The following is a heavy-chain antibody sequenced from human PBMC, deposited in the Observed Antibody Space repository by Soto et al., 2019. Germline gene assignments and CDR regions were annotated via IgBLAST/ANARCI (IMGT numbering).Heavy chain of an antibody. V-gene: IGHV3-48*02. D-gene: IGHD6-13*01. J-gene: IGHJ4*02. CDR2: ITSSGTTV. CDR1: GFTFSSYS. Sequence: EVHLVESGGGLVQPGGSLRLSCAASGFTFSSYSLNWVRQAPGKGLEWVSYITSSGTTVYYPDSVRGRFTISRDNAKNSLYLQMNSLRDDDTAVYYCARGSSNWAYYFDFWGQGTLVTVSS. CDR3: ARGSSNWAYYFDF.